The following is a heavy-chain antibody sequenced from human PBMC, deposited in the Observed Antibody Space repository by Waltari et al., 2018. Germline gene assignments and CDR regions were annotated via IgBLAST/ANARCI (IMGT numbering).Heavy chain of an antibody. CDR1: GDSIRNNFF. V-gene: IGHV4-4*02. CDR3: ASDRGRGLYLDS. Sequence: QVQLQESGPGLVKPSGTLSLTCTVPGDSIRNNFFWSWVRQSPGKGREWIGQVHQSGRSNYNPSLESRVTVSMDTSKNQFSLRVTSVTAADTAIYYCASDRGRGLYLDSWGQGTLVTVSP. CDR2: VHQSGRS. J-gene: IGHJ4*02. D-gene: IGHD2-15*01.